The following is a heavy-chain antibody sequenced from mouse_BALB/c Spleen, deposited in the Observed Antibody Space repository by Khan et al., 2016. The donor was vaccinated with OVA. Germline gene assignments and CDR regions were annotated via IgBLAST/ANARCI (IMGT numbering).Heavy chain of an antibody. CDR1: GFTFSTYG. V-gene: IGHV5-6*01. Sequence: EVELVESGGDLVKPGGSLKLSCTASGFTFSTYGMSWVRQTPDKRLEWVAPISSGGTYTYYPDSVMGRFTISRDNAKNTLYLQMSSLMSEDTAMYYCARHWVGVMDYWGQGTSVTVSS. D-gene: IGHD1-1*01. CDR2: ISSGGTYT. J-gene: IGHJ4*01. CDR3: ARHWVGVMDY.